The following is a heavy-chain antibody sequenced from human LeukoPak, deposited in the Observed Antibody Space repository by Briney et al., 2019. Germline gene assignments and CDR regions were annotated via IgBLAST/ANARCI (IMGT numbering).Heavy chain of an antibody. CDR3: ARGPYGDSVGY. V-gene: IGHV4-59*01. D-gene: IGHD4-17*01. CDR2: IYYSGST. Sequence: SETLSLTCTVSGGSISSYYWSWIRQPPGKGLEWIGYIYYSGSTNCNPSLKSRVTISVDTSKNQFSLKLSSVTAADTAVYYCARGPYGDSVGYWGQGTLVTVSS. CDR1: GGSISSYY. J-gene: IGHJ4*02.